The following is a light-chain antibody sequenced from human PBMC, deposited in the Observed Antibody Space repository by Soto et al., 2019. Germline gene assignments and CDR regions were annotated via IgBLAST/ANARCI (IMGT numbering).Light chain of an antibody. J-gene: IGLJ1*01. CDR2: EVS. Sequence: QSALTQPAYVYGYPGQSITIYCNANSSDVGGYKYVSWYQQHPGKTPKLMIYEVSNRPSGVSNRFSGSKSGNTASLTISGLQAEDEADYYCSSYTSSSTLYVFGTGTKVTVL. CDR1: SSDVGGYKY. CDR3: SSYTSSSTLYV. V-gene: IGLV2-14*01.